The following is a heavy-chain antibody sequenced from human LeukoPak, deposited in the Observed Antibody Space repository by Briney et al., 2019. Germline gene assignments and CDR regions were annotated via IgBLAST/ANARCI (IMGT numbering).Heavy chain of an antibody. Sequence: GASAKVSCKASGYTFTAYYVHWVRQAPGQGLEWIGWINPNTGDTNYAPKFQGRVTMIKDTSTNSAYMELNKLTSDDTAVYYCGRGNKSFDPWGQGTLVTVSS. V-gene: IGHV1-2*02. CDR2: INPNTGDT. CDR1: GYTFTAYY. J-gene: IGHJ5*02. CDR3: GRGNKSFDP.